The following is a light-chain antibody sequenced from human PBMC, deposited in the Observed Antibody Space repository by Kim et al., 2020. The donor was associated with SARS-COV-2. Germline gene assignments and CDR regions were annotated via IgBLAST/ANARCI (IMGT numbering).Light chain of an antibody. Sequence: SYELTQPPSVSVSPGQTASITCSGDKLGDKYTCWYQQRPGQSPVLVIYQDTKRPSGIPERFSGSNSGNTATLTISGTQAIDEADYYCQAWDCRVFGGGT. V-gene: IGLV3-1*01. CDR3: QAWDCRV. J-gene: IGLJ3*02. CDR2: QDT. CDR1: KLGDKY.